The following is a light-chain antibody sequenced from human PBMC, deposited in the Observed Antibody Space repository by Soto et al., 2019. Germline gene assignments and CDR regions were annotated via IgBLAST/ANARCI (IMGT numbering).Light chain of an antibody. J-gene: IGLJ7*01. V-gene: IGLV1-51*01. CDR3: GTWDSSLSAAV. CDR2: GNN. Sequence: QSVLTQPPSVSAAPGQKVTISCSGSSSNIGNNYVSWYQQLPGTAPKLLICGNNKRPSGIPDRFSGSKSGTSATLGITGLQTGDEADYYCGTWDSSLSAAVFGGGTQLTVL. CDR1: SSNIGNNY.